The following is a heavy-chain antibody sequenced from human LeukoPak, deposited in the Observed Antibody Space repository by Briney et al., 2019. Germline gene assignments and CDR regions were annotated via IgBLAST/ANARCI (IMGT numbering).Heavy chain of an antibody. CDR1: GLTFSFSNAW. CDR2: IRGKTDGGTT. J-gene: IGHJ2*01. Sequence: GGSLRLSCAASGLTFSFSNAWMSSVRQAPGKGLEWVGLIRGKTDGGTTDYAAPVKGRFTISRDDSKKTLHLQMSSLTTDDTAVYYCATVYWSFDVWGLGTLVTVSA. CDR3: ATVYWSFDV. V-gene: IGHV3-15*01.